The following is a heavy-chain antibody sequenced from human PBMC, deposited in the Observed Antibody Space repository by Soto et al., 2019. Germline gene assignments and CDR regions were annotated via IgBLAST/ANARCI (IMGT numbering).Heavy chain of an antibody. J-gene: IGHJ6*02. CDR3: ARVRAHWNYAGVGVDV. V-gene: IGHV3-30-3*01. D-gene: IGHD1-7*01. CDR1: GFTFSSYA. Sequence: GGSLRLSCAASGFTFSSYAMHWVRQAPGKGLEWVAVISYDGSNKYYADSVKGRFTISRDNSKNTLYLQMNSMRAEDTAVYYCARVRAHWNYAGVGVDVWGQGTTVTVSS. CDR2: ISYDGSNK.